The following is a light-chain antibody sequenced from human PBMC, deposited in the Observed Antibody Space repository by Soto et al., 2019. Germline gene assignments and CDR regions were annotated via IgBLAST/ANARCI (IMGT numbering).Light chain of an antibody. CDR3: QRYNCYCT. Sequence: DIQMTQSPSTLSASVGDRVTITCRASQSISSWLAWYQQKPGKAPKLLIYDASSLESGVPSRFSGSGSGTEFTLTISSLLPDDFATYYCQRYNCYCTVGQGT. V-gene: IGKV1-5*01. CDR1: QSISSW. J-gene: IGKJ1*01. CDR2: DAS.